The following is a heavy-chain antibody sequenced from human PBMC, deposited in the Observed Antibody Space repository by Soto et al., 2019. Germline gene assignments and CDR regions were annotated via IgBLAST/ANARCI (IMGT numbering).Heavy chain of an antibody. J-gene: IGHJ6*02. Sequence: PSETLSLTCTVSGGSISSISYYWGWIRQPPGKGLEWIGSIYYSGSTYYNPSLKSRVNISVDTSKNQFSLKLSSVTAADTAVYYCAAEGGHCSGGSCEEYYYYGMDVWGQGTTVTVSS. V-gene: IGHV4-39*01. CDR1: GGSISSISYY. CDR3: AAEGGHCSGGSCEEYYYYGMDV. D-gene: IGHD2-15*01. CDR2: IYYSGST.